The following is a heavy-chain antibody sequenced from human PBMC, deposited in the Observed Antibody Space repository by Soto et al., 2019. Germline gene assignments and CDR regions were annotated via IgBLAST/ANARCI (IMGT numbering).Heavy chain of an antibody. Sequence: ASVKVSGKASGYTFTSYGISWVRQAPGQGLEWMGWISAYNGNTNYAQKLQGRVTMTTDTSTSTAYMELRSLRSDDTAVYYCASVAVAGYFDYWGQGTLVTVSS. D-gene: IGHD6-19*01. J-gene: IGHJ4*02. CDR3: ASVAVAGYFDY. CDR2: ISAYNGNT. CDR1: GYTFTSYG. V-gene: IGHV1-18*01.